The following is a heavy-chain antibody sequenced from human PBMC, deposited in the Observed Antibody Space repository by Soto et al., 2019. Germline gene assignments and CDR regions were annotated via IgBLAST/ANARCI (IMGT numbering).Heavy chain of an antibody. V-gene: IGHV3-30*18. CDR3: AKERMEQYQLLPFFDY. CDR2: ISYDGTNK. CDR1: GFSFSRNG. Sequence: QVQLVESGGGVVHPGRSLRLSCAASGFSFSRNGMHWLRQAAGKGLEWVAVISYDGTNKYYADSVRGRFTISRDNSKNTLDLQMDSLRAEDTAVFYCAKERMEQYQLLPFFDYWGQGTLVTVSS. J-gene: IGHJ4*02. D-gene: IGHD2-2*01.